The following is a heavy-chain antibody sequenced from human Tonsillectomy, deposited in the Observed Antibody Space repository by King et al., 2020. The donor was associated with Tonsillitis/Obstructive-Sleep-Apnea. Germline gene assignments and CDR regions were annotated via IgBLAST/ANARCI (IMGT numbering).Heavy chain of an antibody. CDR2: IYYSGSA. CDR3: ARDMVLEAGGDAFDI. V-gene: IGHV4-59*01. Sequence: VQLQESGPGLVKPSGTLSLTCTVSGGSISSYYWSWIRQPPGKGLEWIGYIYYSGSANYNPSLKSRVTISVDTSKNQFSLKLSSVTAADTAVYYCARDMVLEAGGDAFDIWGHGTMVTVSS. CDR1: GGSISSYY. D-gene: IGHD2-8*01. J-gene: IGHJ3*02.